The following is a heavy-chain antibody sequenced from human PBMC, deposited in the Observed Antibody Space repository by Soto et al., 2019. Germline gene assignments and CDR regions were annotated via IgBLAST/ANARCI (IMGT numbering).Heavy chain of an antibody. D-gene: IGHD6-6*01. CDR3: ARTSSSTPY. CDR1: GFNFSNYG. Sequence: GWSLRLSCTPSGFNFSNYGLHWVRQAPGKGLEWVALISYDGDNKYYSDSARGRFTISRDNSKNTLYLQMNSLRAEDTAVYYCARTSSSTPYWGQGTLVTVSS. V-gene: IGHV3-30*03. CDR2: ISYDGDNK. J-gene: IGHJ4*02.